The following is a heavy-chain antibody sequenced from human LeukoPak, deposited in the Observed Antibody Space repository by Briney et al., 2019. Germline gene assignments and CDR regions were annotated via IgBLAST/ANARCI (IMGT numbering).Heavy chain of an antibody. Sequence: SETLSLTCTVSGGSISGSRTWGWVRQPPGKGPEWIGNIHNDGRTASNPSLKSRVTMSLDTSTNQFSLKLSSVTAADTAVYYCATMVRGSNWFDPWGQGTLVTVSS. D-gene: IGHD3-10*01. CDR1: GGSISGSRT. CDR2: IHNDGRT. CDR3: ATMVRGSNWFDP. J-gene: IGHJ5*02. V-gene: IGHV4-39*01.